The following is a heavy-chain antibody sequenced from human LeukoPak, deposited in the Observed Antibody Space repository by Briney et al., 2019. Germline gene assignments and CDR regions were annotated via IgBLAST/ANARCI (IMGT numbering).Heavy chain of an antibody. J-gene: IGHJ4*02. Sequence: PGRSLRLSCAASGFTFSSYGMHWVRQAPGKGLEWVAVIWDDGITKHYADSVKGRFTISRDNSKNTLYLQMNSLRAEDTAAYYCAKDQYDYGGGVFDYWGQGTLVTVSS. CDR1: GFTFSSYG. CDR2: IWDDGITK. D-gene: IGHD3-16*01. V-gene: IGHV3-33*06. CDR3: AKDQYDYGGGVFDY.